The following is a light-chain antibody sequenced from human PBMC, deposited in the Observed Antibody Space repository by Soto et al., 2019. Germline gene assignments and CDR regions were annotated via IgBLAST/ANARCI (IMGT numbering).Light chain of an antibody. V-gene: IGKV1-33*01. CDR2: DAS. Sequence: DIQMTQSPSSLSASVGGKVTFTCQASQDIREFLNWYQQKPGKAPKLLIYDASNLQTGVPSRFSGTGSATDFTFTISSLQAEDFETYYWQQYDTLPLTFGGGTKVEIK. CDR1: QDIREF. J-gene: IGKJ4*01. CDR3: QQYDTLPLT.